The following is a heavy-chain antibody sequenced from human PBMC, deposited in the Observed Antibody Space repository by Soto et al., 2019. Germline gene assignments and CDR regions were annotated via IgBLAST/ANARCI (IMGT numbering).Heavy chain of an antibody. CDR1: GGSFSGYY. Sequence: SETLSLTCAVYGGSFSGYYWSWIRQPSGEGLEWIGEINHSGSTNYNPSLKSRVTISVDTSKNQLSLKLSSVTAADTAVYYCARGRNNMVRGVINYFDYWGQGTLVTVSS. CDR2: INHSGST. J-gene: IGHJ4*02. D-gene: IGHD3-10*01. CDR3: ARGRNNMVRGVINYFDY. V-gene: IGHV4-34*01.